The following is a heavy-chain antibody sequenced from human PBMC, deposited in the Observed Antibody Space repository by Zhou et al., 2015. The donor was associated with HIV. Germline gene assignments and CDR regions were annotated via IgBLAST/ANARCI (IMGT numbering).Heavy chain of an antibody. CDR2: IIPIFGTA. J-gene: IGHJ6*03. V-gene: IGHV1-69*01. CDR1: GGTFSSYA. Sequence: QVQLVQSGAEVKKPGSSVKVSCKASGGTFSSYAISWVRQAPGQGLEWMGGIIPIFGTANYAQKFQGRVTITADESTSTAYMELSSLRSEDTAVYYCARGCYSNYGTYYYYMDVWGKGTTVTVSS. D-gene: IGHD4-11*01. CDR3: ARGCYSNYGTYYYYMDV.